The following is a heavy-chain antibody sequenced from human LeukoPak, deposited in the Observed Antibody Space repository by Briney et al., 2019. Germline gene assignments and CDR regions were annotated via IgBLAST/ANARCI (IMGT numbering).Heavy chain of an antibody. CDR2: KYYSGSA. V-gene: IGHV4-31*03. Sequence: SETLSLTCSVAGVSMSDGRYYWSWMRQHPGKGLEWIGYKYYSGSANYNPSLKSRLTISVDTSKNQFSLQLSSVTAADTAMYYCATPYCTSISCLGVFTIWRQGTMVTVSS. J-gene: IGHJ3*02. CDR1: GVSMSDGRYY. CDR3: ATPYCTSISCLGVFTI. D-gene: IGHD2-2*01.